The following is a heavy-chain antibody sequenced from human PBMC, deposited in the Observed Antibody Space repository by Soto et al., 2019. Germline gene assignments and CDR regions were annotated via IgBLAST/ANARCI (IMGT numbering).Heavy chain of an antibody. CDR3: ARHGSF. CDR1: GVSISDTSYY. V-gene: IGHV4-39*01. Sequence: KTSETLSLTCTVSGVSISDTSYYWGWIRQPPGKRLEWIGSIYYSGNTYYNPSLKSRLTISVDSSKNQFSLNMTSVTAADTAMYYCARHGSFWGQGTLVTVSS. CDR2: IYYSGNT. D-gene: IGHD3-16*01. J-gene: IGHJ4*02.